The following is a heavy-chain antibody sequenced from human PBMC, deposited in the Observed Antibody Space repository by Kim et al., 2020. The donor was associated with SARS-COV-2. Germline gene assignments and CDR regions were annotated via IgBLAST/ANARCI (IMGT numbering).Heavy chain of an antibody. D-gene: IGHD3-10*01. J-gene: IGHJ1*01. CDR3: ARGQYASGSLIYFQH. Sequence: SETLSLTCGVYGGSFSGYYWSWIRQPPGKGLEWIGEINHSGSTNYNPSLKSRVTISVDTSKNQFSLKLSSVTAADTAVYYCARGQYASGSLIYFQHWGQGTLVTVSS. V-gene: IGHV4-34*01. CDR1: GGSFSGYY. CDR2: INHSGST.